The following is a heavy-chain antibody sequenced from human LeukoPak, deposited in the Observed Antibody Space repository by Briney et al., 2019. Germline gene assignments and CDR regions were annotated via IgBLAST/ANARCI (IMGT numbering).Heavy chain of an antibody. J-gene: IGHJ4*02. CDR1: GFTFSSYS. CDR3: ARVYYDSSGYYPIGY. V-gene: IGHV3-21*01. CDR2: ISSSSSYI. D-gene: IGHD3-22*01. Sequence: GGSLRLSCAASGFTFSSYSMNWVRQAPGKGLEWVSSISSSSSYIYYADSVKGRSTISRDNAKNSLYLQMNSLRAEDTAVYYCARVYYDSSGYYPIGYWGQGTLVTVSS.